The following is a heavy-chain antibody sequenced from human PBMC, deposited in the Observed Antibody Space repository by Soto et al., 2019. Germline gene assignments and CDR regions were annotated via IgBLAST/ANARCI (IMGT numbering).Heavy chain of an antibody. V-gene: IGHV1-69*01. CDR1: GGTFSSYA. J-gene: IGHJ4*02. Sequence: QVQLVQSGAEVKKPGSSVKVSCKASGGTFSSYAMSWVRQAPGQGLEWMGGIIPIFGTTNYAQKFQGRVTITADESTSTAYMELSSLRSEDTAVYYCASARGYSYGSQGHFDYWGQGTLVTVSS. CDR3: ASARGYSYGSQGHFDY. D-gene: IGHD5-18*01. CDR2: IIPIFGTT.